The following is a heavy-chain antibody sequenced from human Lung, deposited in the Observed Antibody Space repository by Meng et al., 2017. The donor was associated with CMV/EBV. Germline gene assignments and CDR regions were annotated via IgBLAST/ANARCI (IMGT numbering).Heavy chain of an antibody. D-gene: IGHD2-2*01. J-gene: IGHJ6*02. Sequence: QLQLQESGPGLVKPSETLSLTFTVSGGSISTSSWSWIRQPPGKGLEWIGYTFYSGTINYNPSLKSRVTMSIDTSKNQFSLKLSSVTAADTAVYYCARAQPYYGMDVWGQGTTVTVSS. CDR1: GGSISTSS. CDR2: TFYSGTI. CDR3: ARAQPYYGMDV. V-gene: IGHV4-59*01.